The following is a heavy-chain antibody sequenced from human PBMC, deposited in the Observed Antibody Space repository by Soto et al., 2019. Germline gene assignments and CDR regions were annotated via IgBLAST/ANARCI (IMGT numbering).Heavy chain of an antibody. CDR1: GYTFTRHY. CDR2: INPSGGST. Sequence: GASVKVSCKASGYTFTRHYMHWVRQAPGQGLEWMGIINPSGGSTSYAQNFQGRVTMTRDTSTSTVYMELTSVTAADTAVYYCARVRGGGPFDDWGQGTLVTVSS. J-gene: IGHJ4*02. V-gene: IGHV1-46*01. CDR3: ARVRGGGPFDD. D-gene: IGHD1-26*01.